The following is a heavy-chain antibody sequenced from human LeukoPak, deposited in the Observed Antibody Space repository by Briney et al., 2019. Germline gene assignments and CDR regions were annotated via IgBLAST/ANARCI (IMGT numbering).Heavy chain of an antibody. J-gene: IGHJ2*01. Sequence: PGGSLRLSCAASGFTFSSYTMSWVRQAPGKGLEWVSAISGSGGSTYNADSVKGRFTISRDNSKNTLYLQMNSLRADDTAVYYCAKDGLAYCGGDCYTWRNWYFDLWGRGTLVTVSS. V-gene: IGHV3-23*01. CDR1: GFTFSSYT. D-gene: IGHD2-21*02. CDR2: ISGSGGST. CDR3: AKDGLAYCGGDCYTWRNWYFDL.